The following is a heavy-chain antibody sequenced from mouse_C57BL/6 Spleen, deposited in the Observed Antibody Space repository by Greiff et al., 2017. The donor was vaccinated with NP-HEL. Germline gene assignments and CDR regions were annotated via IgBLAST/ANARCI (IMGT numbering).Heavy chain of an antibody. Sequence: QVTLKVSGPGILQSSQTLSLTCSFSGFSLSTSGMGVSWIRQPSGQGLEWLAHIYWDDDKPSTPSLKSRLTISKDTSRNQVLLKITRVDTAETATYYCARDYDGSSADVWGTGTTVTVSS. CDR1: GFSLSTSGMG. CDR2: IYWDDDK. D-gene: IGHD1-1*01. CDR3: ARDYDGSSADV. V-gene: IGHV8-12*01. J-gene: IGHJ1*03.